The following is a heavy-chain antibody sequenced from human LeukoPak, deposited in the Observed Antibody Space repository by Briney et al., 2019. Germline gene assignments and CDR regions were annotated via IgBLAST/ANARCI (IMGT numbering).Heavy chain of an antibody. CDR3: VKGNCSSTVCYYYYYMDV. D-gene: IGHD2-2*01. CDR2: IRSDDGST. CDR1: GFTFDKYA. V-gene: IGHV3-23*01. J-gene: IGHJ6*03. Sequence: GGSLSLSCAASGFTFDKYAMSWVRQAPGKGLEWVSAIRSDDGSTYYADSVKGRFTISRDNSKSTLYLQMNSLRAEDTAVYYCVKGNCSSTVCYYYYYMDVCGKGTTVTVSS.